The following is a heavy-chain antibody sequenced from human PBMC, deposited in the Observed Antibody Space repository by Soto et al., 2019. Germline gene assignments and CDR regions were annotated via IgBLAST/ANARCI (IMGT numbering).Heavy chain of an antibody. Sequence: QVQLVESGGGVVQPGRSLRLSCAASGFTFSSYTMHWVRQAPGKGLEWVALIYYDGSKKYYADSVKGRFTISRDNSNNTLYLETNSLRAEDTAVYYCARGGGNQLGDCYDIWGQGTLVTVSS. V-gene: IGHV3-30*04. CDR2: IYYDGSKK. CDR1: GFTFSSYT. CDR3: ARGGGNQLGDCYDI. J-gene: IGHJ4*02. D-gene: IGHD2-21*02.